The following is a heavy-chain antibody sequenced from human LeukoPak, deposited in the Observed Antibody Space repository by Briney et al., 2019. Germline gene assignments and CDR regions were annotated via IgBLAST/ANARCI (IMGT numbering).Heavy chain of an antibody. CDR1: GFTFSSYG. CDR3: AKDVTIVVAMINSAFDY. J-gene: IGHJ4*02. V-gene: IGHV3-23*01. CDR2: ISGSGGST. D-gene: IGHD3-22*01. Sequence: GGSLRLSCAASGFTFSSYGMSWVRQAPGKGLEWVSAISGSGGSTYYADSVKGRFTISRDNSKNTLYLQMNSLRAEDTAVYYCAKDVTIVVAMINSAFDYWGQGTLVTVSS.